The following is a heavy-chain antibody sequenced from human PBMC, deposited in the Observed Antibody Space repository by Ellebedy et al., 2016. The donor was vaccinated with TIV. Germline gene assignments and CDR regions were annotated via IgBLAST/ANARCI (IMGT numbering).Heavy chain of an antibody. CDR3: ARGWSTPDS. CDR1: GFTFSNHW. V-gene: IGHV3-21*06. CDR2: IRSTGSDK. Sequence: GESLKISCAASGFTFSNHWMHWVRHAPGKGMEWVSSIRSTGSDKYYAESVKGRFTISRDNDQNTLFLQMNSLRVEDTAVYYCARGWSTPDSWGQGTLVIVSS. D-gene: IGHD2-15*01. J-gene: IGHJ4*02.